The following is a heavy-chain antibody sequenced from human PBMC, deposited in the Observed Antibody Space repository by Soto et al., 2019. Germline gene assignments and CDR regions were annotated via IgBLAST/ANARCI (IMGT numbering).Heavy chain of an antibody. J-gene: IGHJ4*02. CDR1: GGSISSSSYY. CDR2: IYYSGST. Sequence: SETLSLTCTVTGGSISSSSYYWGWIRQPPGKGLEWIGSIYYSGSTYYNPSLKSRVTISVDTSKNQFSLKLSSVTAADTAVYYCARVDTSMGATCVSYSGQGTLVTVSS. V-gene: IGHV4-39*07. D-gene: IGHD1-26*01. CDR3: ARVDTSMGATCVSY.